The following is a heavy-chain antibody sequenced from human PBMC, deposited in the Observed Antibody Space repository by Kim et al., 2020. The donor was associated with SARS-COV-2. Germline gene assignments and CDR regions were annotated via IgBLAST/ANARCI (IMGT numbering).Heavy chain of an antibody. CDR3: AKDRDYGDYYY. CDR2: NSGSGGST. V-gene: IGHV3-23*01. CDR1: GFTFSSYA. D-gene: IGHD4-17*01. Sequence: GGSLRLSCAASGFTFSSYAMSWVRQAPGKGLEWVSANSGSGGSTYYADSVKGRFTISRDNSKNTLYLQMNSLRAEDTAVYYCAKDRDYGDYYYWGQGTLVTVSS. J-gene: IGHJ4*02.